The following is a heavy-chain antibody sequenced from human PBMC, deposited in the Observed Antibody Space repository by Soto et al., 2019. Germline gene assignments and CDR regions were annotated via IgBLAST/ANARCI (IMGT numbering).Heavy chain of an antibody. J-gene: IGHJ4*02. CDR1: GYAFTSYY. V-gene: IGHV1-46*01. Sequence: GASVKVSCKTSGYAFTSYYIHWVRQAPGQGLEWMGVINPSGGSTNYAQKFQGRVTMTRDTSTSTVYMELSSLRSGDTAVYYCARPVALHGGDCYDWGQGTTVTVSS. CDR3: ARPVALHGGDCYD. CDR2: INPSGGST. D-gene: IGHD2-21*02.